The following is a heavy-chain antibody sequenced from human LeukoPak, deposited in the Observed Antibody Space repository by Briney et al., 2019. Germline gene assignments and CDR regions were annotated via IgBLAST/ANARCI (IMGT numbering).Heavy chain of an antibody. CDR3: ARDFTSRPRGRPDY. D-gene: IGHD2-2*01. J-gene: IGHJ4*02. Sequence: GGSLRLSCAASGFTFSSYGMHWVRQAPGKGLEWVAVISYDGSNKYYADSVKGRFTISRDNSKNTLYLQTNSLRAEDTAVYYCARDFTSRPRGRPDYWGQGTLVTVSS. V-gene: IGHV3-30*19. CDR2: ISYDGSNK. CDR1: GFTFSSYG.